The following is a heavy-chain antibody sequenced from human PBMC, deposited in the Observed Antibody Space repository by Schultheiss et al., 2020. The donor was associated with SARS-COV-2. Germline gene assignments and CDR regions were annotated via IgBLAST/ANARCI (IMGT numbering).Heavy chain of an antibody. Sequence: SVKVSCKASGYTFTGYYMHWVRQAPGQGLEWIGWIVVGSGNTNYAQKFQERVTITRDMSTSTAYMELSSLRSEDTAVYYCAAETTTTGGGYWGQGTLVTVSS. V-gene: IGHV1-58*02. D-gene: IGHD4-17*01. J-gene: IGHJ4*02. CDR3: AAETTTTGGGY. CDR2: IVVGSGNT. CDR1: GYTFTGYY.